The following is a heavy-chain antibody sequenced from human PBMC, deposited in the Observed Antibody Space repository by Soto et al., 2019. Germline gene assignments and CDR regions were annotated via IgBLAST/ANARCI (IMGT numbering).Heavy chain of an antibody. CDR2: INHSGST. D-gene: IGHD2-15*01. CDR1: GGSFSGYY. J-gene: IGHJ5*02. V-gene: IGHV4-34*01. Sequence: QVQLQQWGAGLLKPSETLSLTCAVYGGSFSGYYWSWIRQPPGKGLEWIGEINHSGSTNYNPSLKSRVTLSVDTSKNQFSLKLSSVTAADTAVYYCARGIYCSGGSCYRRRVLPRTRWFDPWGQGTLVTVSS. CDR3: ARGIYCSGGSCYRRRVLPRTRWFDP.